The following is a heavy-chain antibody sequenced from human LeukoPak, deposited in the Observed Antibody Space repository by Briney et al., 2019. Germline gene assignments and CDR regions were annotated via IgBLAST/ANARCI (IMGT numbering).Heavy chain of an antibody. CDR3: ARDQDDGTLDY. J-gene: IGHJ4*02. D-gene: IGHD1-1*01. CDR1: GFTVSSNY. CDR2: IYSGGST. Sequence: PGGSLRPSCAASGFTVSSNYMSWVRQAPGKGLEWVSVIYSGGSTYYADSVKGRFTISRDNSKNTLYLQMNSLRAEDTAVYYCARDQDDGTLDYWGQGTLVTVSS. V-gene: IGHV3-66*01.